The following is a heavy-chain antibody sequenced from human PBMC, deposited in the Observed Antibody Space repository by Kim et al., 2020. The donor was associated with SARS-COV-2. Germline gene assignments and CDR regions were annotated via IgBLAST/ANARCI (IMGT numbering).Heavy chain of an antibody. CDR2: INHSGST. D-gene: IGHD3-10*01. V-gene: IGHV4-34*01. J-gene: IGHJ6*02. Sequence: SETLSLTCAVYGGSFSGYYWSWIRQPPGKGLEWIGEINHSGSTNYNPSLKSRVTISVDTSKNQFSLKLSSVTAADTAVYYCARDSFHGSGSYPHYYYYYGMDVWGQGTTVTVSS. CDR3: ARDSFHGSGSYPHYYYYYGMDV. CDR1: GGSFSGYY.